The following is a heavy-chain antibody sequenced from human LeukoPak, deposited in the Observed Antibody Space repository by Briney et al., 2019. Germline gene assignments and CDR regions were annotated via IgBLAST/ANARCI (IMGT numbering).Heavy chain of an antibody. Sequence: SLRLSCAASGFTFDDYAMHWVRQAPGKGLEWVSGISWNSGSIGYADSVKGRFTISRDNAKNSLYLQMNSLRAEDTALYYCAKDEEEWLPPERLYGMDVWGQGTTVTVSS. CDR1: GFTFDDYA. J-gene: IGHJ6*02. CDR2: ISWNSGSI. D-gene: IGHD3-3*01. CDR3: AKDEEEWLPPERLYGMDV. V-gene: IGHV3-9*01.